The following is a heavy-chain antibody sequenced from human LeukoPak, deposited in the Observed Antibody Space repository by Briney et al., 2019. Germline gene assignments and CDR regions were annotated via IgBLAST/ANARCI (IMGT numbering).Heavy chain of an antibody. J-gene: IGHJ4*02. CDR3: AAARLLRVFDY. D-gene: IGHD2-15*01. CDR1: GYTFTSYY. V-gene: IGHV1-46*01. CDR2: INPSGGST. Sequence: ASVKVSCKASGYTFTSYYMHWVRQAPGQGLEWMGIINPSGGSTSYAQKFQGRVTMTRDTSTSTVYMELSSLRSEDTAVYYCAAARLLRVFDYWGQGTLVTVSS.